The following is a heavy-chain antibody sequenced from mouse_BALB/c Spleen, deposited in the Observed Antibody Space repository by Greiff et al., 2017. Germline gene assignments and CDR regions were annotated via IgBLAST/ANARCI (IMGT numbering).Heavy chain of an antibody. CDR2: ISSGSSTI. CDR1: GFTFSSFG. V-gene: IGHV5-17*02. J-gene: IGHJ3*01. CDR3: ARLGRFAY. Sequence: EVQLQESGGGLVQPGGSRKLSCAASGFTFSSFGMHWVRQAPEKGLEWVAYISSGSSTIYYADTVKGRFTISRDNPKNTLFLQMTSLRSEDTAMYYCARLGRFAYWGQGTLVTVSA. D-gene: IGHD4-1*01.